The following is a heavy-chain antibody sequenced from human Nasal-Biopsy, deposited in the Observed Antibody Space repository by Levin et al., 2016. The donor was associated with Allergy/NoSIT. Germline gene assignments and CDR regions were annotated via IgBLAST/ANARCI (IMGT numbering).Heavy chain of an antibody. Sequence: SETLSLTCKILGGSISSHYWTWIRQPPGKGLEWIGYIYNTGTTAYNPSLRGRVTISLDTSKNQFSLILASMTASDTAVYYCARPASSDILTGHFYWYFDVWGRGTLVTVSS. CDR2: IYNTGTT. D-gene: IGHD3-9*01. J-gene: IGHJ2*01. V-gene: IGHV4-59*08. CDR1: GGSISSHY. CDR3: ARPASSDILTGHFYWYFDV.